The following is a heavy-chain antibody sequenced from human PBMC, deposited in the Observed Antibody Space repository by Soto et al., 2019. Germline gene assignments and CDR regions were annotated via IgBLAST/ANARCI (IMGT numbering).Heavy chain of an antibody. D-gene: IGHD6-13*01. V-gene: IGHV4-34*01. Sequence: SETLSLTCAVYGGSFSCYYWSWIRQPPGKGLEWIGEINHSGGTNYNPSLKSRVTISVDTSKNQFSLKLSSVTAADTAVYYCAGSIAAAPENWFDPWGQGTLVTVSS. J-gene: IGHJ5*02. CDR3: AGSIAAAPENWFDP. CDR1: GGSFSCYY. CDR2: INHSGGT.